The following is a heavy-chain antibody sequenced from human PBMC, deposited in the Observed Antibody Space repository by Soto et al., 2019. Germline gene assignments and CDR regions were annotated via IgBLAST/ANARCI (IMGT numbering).Heavy chain of an antibody. CDR1: GDSVSSNTAA. CDR2: TYYRSNWRH. Sequence: SQTLSLTCAISGDSVSSNTAAWNWIRSSPSRGLEWLGRTYYRSNWRHDYAVSVKSRITVNPDTSKNHFSLQLNSVTPDDTAMYYCARHFTSAAGEFDYWGQGTLVTVSS. CDR3: ARHFTSAAGEFDY. V-gene: IGHV6-1*01. D-gene: IGHD6-13*01. J-gene: IGHJ4*02.